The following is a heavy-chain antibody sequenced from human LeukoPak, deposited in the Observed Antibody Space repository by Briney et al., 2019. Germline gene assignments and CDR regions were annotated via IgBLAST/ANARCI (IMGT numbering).Heavy chain of an antibody. CDR1: VGTFSSYA. CDR3: ARDRPVTTGGGFDY. D-gene: IGHD4-17*01. J-gene: IGHJ4*02. V-gene: IGHV1-69*06. Sequence: SVKVSCKASVGTFSSYAISWVRQAPGQGLEWMGRIIPIFGTANYAQKFQGRVTITADKSTSTAYMELSSLRSEDTAVYYCARDRPVTTGGGFDYWGQGTLVTVSS. CDR2: IIPIFGTA.